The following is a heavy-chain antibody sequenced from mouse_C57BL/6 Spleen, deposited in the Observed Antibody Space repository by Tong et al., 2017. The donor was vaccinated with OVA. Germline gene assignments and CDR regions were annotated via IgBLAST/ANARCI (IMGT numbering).Heavy chain of an antibody. D-gene: IGHD1-1*01. CDR2: INPETGGT. CDR3: TRGTTVVATKKYFDL. J-gene: IGHJ1*03. Sequence: VQLQESGRDLVKPGASVTLSCKASGFTFSHYAMSWVRQTPVHGLEWVGTINPETGGTAYNKKFKGKFILTADNSSSIVYIELRSIASEGSAVYYCTRGTTVVATKKYFDLWGMGTTDTVPP. V-gene: IGHV1-15*01. CDR1: GFTFSHYA.